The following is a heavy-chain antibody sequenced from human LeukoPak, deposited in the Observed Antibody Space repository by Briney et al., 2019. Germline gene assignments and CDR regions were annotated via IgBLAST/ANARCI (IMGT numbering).Heavy chain of an antibody. J-gene: IGHJ4*02. Sequence: GGSLRLSCAASGFTFSSYWMHWVRQAPGKGLVWVSRINSDGSSTSYADSAKGRFTISRDNAKNSLYLQMNSLRAEDTAVYYCATEGITMVRGGREIDYWGQGTLVTVSS. CDR2: INSDGSST. D-gene: IGHD3-10*01. CDR1: GFTFSSYW. CDR3: ATEGITMVRGGREIDY. V-gene: IGHV3-74*01.